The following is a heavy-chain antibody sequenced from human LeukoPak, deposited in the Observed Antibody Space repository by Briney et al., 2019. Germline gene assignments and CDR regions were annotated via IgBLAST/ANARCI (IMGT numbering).Heavy chain of an antibody. CDR2: IYYSGST. Sequence: SETLSLTCTVSGGSIGSYYWSWVRQPPGKGLEWIGYIYYSGSTNYNPSLKSRVTISVDTSKNQFSLKLSSVTAADTAVYYCARSELYYFDYWGQGTLVTVSS. D-gene: IGHD1-14*01. CDR3: ARSELYYFDY. CDR1: GGSIGSYY. V-gene: IGHV4-59*01. J-gene: IGHJ4*02.